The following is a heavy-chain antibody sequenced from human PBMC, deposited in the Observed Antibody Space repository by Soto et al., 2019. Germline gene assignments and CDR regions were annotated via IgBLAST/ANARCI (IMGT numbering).Heavy chain of an antibody. CDR1: GWSFSGYY. CDR3: ARDKITGLFDY. Sequence: PSETLSLTCAVYGWSFSGYYWTWIRQPPGTGLEWIGEINHSGSTNYNPSLKSRVTIPVDTSKNQFSLKLTSVTAADTAVYYCARDKITGLFDYWGQGTLVTVSS. D-gene: IGHD2-8*02. CDR2: INHSGST. V-gene: IGHV4-34*01. J-gene: IGHJ4*02.